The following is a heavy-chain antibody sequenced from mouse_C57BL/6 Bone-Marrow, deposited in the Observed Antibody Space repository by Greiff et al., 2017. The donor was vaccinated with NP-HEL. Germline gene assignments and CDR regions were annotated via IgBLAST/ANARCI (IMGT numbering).Heavy chain of an antibody. V-gene: IGHV1-15*01. Sequence: QVQLQQSGAELVRPGASVTLSCKASGYPFTDYEMHWVKQTPVHGLEWIGAIDPETGGTAYNQKFKGKAILTADKSSSTAYMELRSLTSEDSAVYYCTRDYYGSSHYYAMDYWGQGTSVTVSS. CDR3: TRDYYGSSHYYAMDY. D-gene: IGHD1-1*01. CDR2: IDPETGGT. CDR1: GYPFTDYE. J-gene: IGHJ4*01.